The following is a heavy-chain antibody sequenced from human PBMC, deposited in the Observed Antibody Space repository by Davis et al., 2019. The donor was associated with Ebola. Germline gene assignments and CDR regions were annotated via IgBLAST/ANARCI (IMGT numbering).Heavy chain of an antibody. Sequence: AASVKVSCKASGGTFSSYAISWVRQAPGQGLEWMGRIIPILGIANYAQKFQGRVTITADKSTSTAYMELSSLRSEDTAVYYCAISTAHDAFDVWGQGTTVTVSS. J-gene: IGHJ3*01. CDR3: AISTAHDAFDV. V-gene: IGHV1-69*04. D-gene: IGHD4-17*01. CDR1: GGTFSSYA. CDR2: IIPILGIA.